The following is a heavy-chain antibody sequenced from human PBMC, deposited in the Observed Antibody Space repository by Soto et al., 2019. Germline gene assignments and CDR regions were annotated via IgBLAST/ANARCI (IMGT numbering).Heavy chain of an antibody. CDR2: MNPNSGNT. V-gene: IGHV1-8*01. D-gene: IGHD3-3*01. CDR3: ARGRFGGIFGVVIIPRPLFDY. J-gene: IGHJ4*02. CDR1: GYTFTSYD. Sequence: ASVKVSCKASGYTFTSYDINWVRQATGQGLEWMGWMNPNSGNTGYAQKFQGRVTMTRNTSISTAYMELSSLRSEDTAVYYCARGRFGGIFGVVIIPRPLFDYWGQGTLVTVSS.